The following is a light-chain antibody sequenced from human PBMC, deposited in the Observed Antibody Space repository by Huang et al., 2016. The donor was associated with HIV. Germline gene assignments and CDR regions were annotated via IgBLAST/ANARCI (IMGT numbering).Light chain of an antibody. J-gene: IGKJ3*01. Sequence: VMTQSPATLSVSPGERATLSCRASQRVNNNLAWFQQNPGQAPRLLIYGASTSATGIPARFSGSGSGTEFTRTISSLQSEDLAVYYCQQYNNWPITFGPGTKVDVK. CDR3: QQYNNWPIT. CDR1: QRVNNN. V-gene: IGKV3-15*01. CDR2: GAS.